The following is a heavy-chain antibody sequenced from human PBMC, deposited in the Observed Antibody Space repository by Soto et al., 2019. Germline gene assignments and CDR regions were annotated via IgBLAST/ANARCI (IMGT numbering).Heavy chain of an antibody. CDR3: ARGLITGSHYSGGWYYFDS. J-gene: IGHJ4*02. CDR1: GGSFSAYY. V-gene: IGHV4-34*01. Sequence: ASETLSLTCAVYGGSFSAYYWSWIRQSPGKGLEWIGEINHSGSTNYNPSLKSRVTISVDTSKNQFSLKLTSVTAADTAVYYCARGLITGSHYSGGWYYFDSWGQGTQVTVSS. CDR2: INHSGST. D-gene: IGHD6-19*01.